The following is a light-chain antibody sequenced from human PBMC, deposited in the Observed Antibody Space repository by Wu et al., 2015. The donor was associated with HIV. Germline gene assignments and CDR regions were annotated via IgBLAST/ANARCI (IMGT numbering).Light chain of an antibody. Sequence: DIQMTQFPSSVTAAIGDRVVITCRASRDVDKSLGWYQQTPNRPPKLLIYSASRLQTGVSSRFNGTGSGTGFTLTITSLHPEDFGTYFCQQGNSFPQTFGQGTKVEMK. CDR2: SAS. CDR1: RDVDKS. V-gene: IGKV1-12*01. J-gene: IGKJ1*01. CDR3: QQGNSFPQT.